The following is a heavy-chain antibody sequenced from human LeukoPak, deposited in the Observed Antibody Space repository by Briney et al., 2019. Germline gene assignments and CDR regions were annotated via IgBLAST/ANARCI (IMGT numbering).Heavy chain of an antibody. D-gene: IGHD5-18*01. V-gene: IGHV4-59*12. Sequence: SETLSLACTVSGGSISSYYWSWIRQPPGKGLEWIGYIYYSGSTNYNPSLKSRVTISVDTSKNQFSLKLSSVTAADTAVYYCARAKTAMDKKHFDYWGQGTLVTVSS. J-gene: IGHJ4*02. CDR3: ARAKTAMDKKHFDY. CDR1: GGSISSYY. CDR2: IYYSGST.